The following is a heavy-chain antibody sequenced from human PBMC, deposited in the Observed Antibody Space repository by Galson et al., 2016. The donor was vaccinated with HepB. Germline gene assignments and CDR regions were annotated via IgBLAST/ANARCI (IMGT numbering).Heavy chain of an antibody. CDR3: ATGIVVAGKYYYYYMDV. Sequence: SETLSLTCNVSGGSITSHYWSWIRQPPGKGLEWIGYLYYSGSTYYNPSLKSRVTISVDTSKNQFSLRLNSVTAADTGVYYCATGIVVAGKYYYYYMDVWGKGTTVTVSS. V-gene: IGHV4-59*04. J-gene: IGHJ6*03. CDR1: GGSITSHY. CDR2: LYYSGST. D-gene: IGHD6-19*01.